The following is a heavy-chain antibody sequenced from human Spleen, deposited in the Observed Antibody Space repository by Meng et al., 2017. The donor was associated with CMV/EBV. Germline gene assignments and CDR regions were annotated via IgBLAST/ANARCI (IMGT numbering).Heavy chain of an antibody. D-gene: IGHD6-19*01. CDR1: GGSFSGYY. CDR2: INHSGST. Sequence: SETLSLTCAVYGGSFSGYYWSWIRQPPGKGLEWIGEINHSGSTNYNPSLKSRVTISVDTSKNHFSLRLSSVTAADTAVYYCARTITSAWNAAFDIWGQGTLVTVSS. J-gene: IGHJ3*02. CDR3: ARTITSAWNAAFDI. V-gene: IGHV4-34*01.